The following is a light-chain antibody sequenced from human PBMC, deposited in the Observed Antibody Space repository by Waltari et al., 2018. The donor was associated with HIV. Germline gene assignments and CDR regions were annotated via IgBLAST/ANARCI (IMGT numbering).Light chain of an antibody. CDR3: AAWDDRLSGWV. V-gene: IGLV1-47*01. J-gene: IGLJ3*02. CDR2: RNN. CDR1: SSNIGSNY. Sequence: QSVLTQPPSASGTPGQRVPIPCSGSSSNIGSNYVPWYQQLPRTAPKLLIHRNNQRPSGVPDRFSGSKSGTSVSLAISGLRSEDEADYYCAAWDDRLSGWVFGGGTKLTV.